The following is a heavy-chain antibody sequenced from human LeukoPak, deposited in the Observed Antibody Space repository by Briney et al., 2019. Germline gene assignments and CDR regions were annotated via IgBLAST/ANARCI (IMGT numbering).Heavy chain of an antibody. CDR2: IRSKANSYAT. Sequence: GGSLRLSCAASGFTFSGSAMHWVRQASGKGLEWVGRIRSKANSYATAYAASVKGRFTISRDDSKNTAYLQMNSLKTEDTAVYYCTRQEQPGYYYYYGMDVWGQGTTVTVSS. CDR1: GFTFSGSA. D-gene: IGHD6-13*01. J-gene: IGHJ6*02. V-gene: IGHV3-73*01. CDR3: TRQEQPGYYYYYGMDV.